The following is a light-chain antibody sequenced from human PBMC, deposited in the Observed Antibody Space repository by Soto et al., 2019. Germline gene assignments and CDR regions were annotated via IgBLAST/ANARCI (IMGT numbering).Light chain of an antibody. CDR1: SGHTSYS. Sequence: QAVVTQSPSASASLGASVKLTCTLSSGHTSYSIAWHQQRPEKGPRYLMKIHSDGSHSKGDGIPDRFSGSSSGAERYLTISSLQSEDEADYYCQTWGTGIVVFGGGTKLTVL. J-gene: IGLJ2*01. V-gene: IGLV4-69*01. CDR2: IHSDGSH. CDR3: QTWGTGIVV.